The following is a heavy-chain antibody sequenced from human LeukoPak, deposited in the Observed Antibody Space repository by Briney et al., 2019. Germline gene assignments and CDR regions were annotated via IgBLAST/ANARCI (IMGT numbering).Heavy chain of an antibody. J-gene: IGHJ4*02. Sequence: ASVKVCCKASEYTFTSYDINWVRQATGQGLEWRGGMDPNIGNTGYAQKFQGRVTMTRVTSISTAYMELNNLTSEDTAVYYCARGSWGEIAGRKSFEFWGQGSLVTVSS. D-gene: IGHD6-6*01. V-gene: IGHV1-8*01. CDR2: MDPNIGNT. CDR3: ARGSWGEIAGRKSFEF. CDR1: EYTFTSYD.